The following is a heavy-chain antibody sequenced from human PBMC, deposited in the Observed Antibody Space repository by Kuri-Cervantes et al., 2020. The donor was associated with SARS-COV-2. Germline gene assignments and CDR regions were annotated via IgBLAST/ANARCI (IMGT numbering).Heavy chain of an antibody. D-gene: IGHD6-19*01. J-gene: IGHJ4*02. CDR2: ISSSSSYI. Sequence: GESLRLSCAASGFTSSSYSMNWVRQAPGNGLEWVSSISSSSSYIYYADSGKGRVTISRDNAKNTVYMHMNSLRAEDTALYYCARDDEAAGVWFDYWGQGILVTVSS. CDR1: GFTSSSYS. V-gene: IGHV3-21*01. CDR3: ARDDEAAGVWFDY.